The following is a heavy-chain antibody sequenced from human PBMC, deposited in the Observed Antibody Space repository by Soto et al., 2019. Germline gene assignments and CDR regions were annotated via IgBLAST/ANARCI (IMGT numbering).Heavy chain of an antibody. CDR3: ASDAYDYIWGSYRLGAFDI. CDR2: ISSSGSTI. V-gene: IGHV3-11*01. J-gene: IGHJ3*02. D-gene: IGHD3-16*02. Sequence: GGSLRLSCAASGLTFSDYYMSWIRQAPGKGPEWVSYISSSGSTIYYADSVKGRFTISRDNAKNSLYLQMNSLRAEDTAVYYCASDAYDYIWGSYRLGAFDIWGQGTMVTVSS. CDR1: GLTFSDYY.